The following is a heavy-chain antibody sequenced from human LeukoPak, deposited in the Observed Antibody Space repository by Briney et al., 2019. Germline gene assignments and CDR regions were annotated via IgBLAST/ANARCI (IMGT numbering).Heavy chain of an antibody. V-gene: IGHV3-21*01. CDR2: ISSSSSYI. D-gene: IGHD6-13*01. CDR1: GFTFSSYS. Sequence: PGGSLRLSCAASGFTFSSYSMNWVRQAPGKGLEWVSSISSSSSYIYYADSVKGRFTISRGNAKNSLYLQMNSLRAEDTAVYYCATGGKNIAAAGTGYWGQGTLVTVSS. CDR3: ATGGKNIAAAGTGY. J-gene: IGHJ4*02.